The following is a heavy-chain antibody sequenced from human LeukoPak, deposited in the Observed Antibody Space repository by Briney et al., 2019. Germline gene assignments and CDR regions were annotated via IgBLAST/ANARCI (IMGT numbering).Heavy chain of an antibody. Sequence: SVKVSCKVSGYTLTELAIFWVRQAPGKGLEWMGRSDSEESDTLSAQNFQGRFTMTEDTSTDTAYMELSSLRSEDTAVYYCAGPAGVLDALDIWGQGTMVTVS. J-gene: IGHJ3*02. CDR1: GYTLTELA. D-gene: IGHD6-19*01. V-gene: IGHV1-24*01. CDR3: AGPAGVLDALDI. CDR2: SDSEESDT.